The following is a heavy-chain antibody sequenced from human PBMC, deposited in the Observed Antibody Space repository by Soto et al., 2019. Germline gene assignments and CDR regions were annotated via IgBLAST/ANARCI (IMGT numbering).Heavy chain of an antibody. CDR2: ISYDGNTQ. CDR3: AKVSRPSRISTPDFDY. J-gene: IGHJ4*02. CDR1: GGILSRYS. V-gene: IGHV3-30-3*01. Sequence: GGARRLSWAASGGILSRYSIHGVRQAPGKGLDWVAVISYDGNTQFYGDSVKGRFIVSRDNSRNTLYLQLNNLQAEDTAVYYCAKVSRPSRISTPDFDYWGQGT.